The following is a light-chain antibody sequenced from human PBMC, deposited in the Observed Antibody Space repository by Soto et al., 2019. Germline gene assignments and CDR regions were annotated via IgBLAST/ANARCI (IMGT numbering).Light chain of an antibody. CDR1: PSVSNN. CDR3: QQYNNWPRGT. Sequence: KVTTQSPASLSVYPGEAATLSCRASPSVSNNLAWYQQKPGQAPGLLIYGASTRATGIPARFSGSGSGTDFTLTISSLQSEDFAVYYCQQYNNWPRGTLGQGTRWIS. CDR2: GAS. V-gene: IGKV3-15*01. J-gene: IGKJ1*01.